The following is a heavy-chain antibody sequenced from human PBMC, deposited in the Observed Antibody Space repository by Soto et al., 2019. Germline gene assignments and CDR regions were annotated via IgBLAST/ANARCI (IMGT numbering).Heavy chain of an antibody. CDR2: INHNGST. V-gene: IGHV4-34*01. Sequence: QVQLQQWGAGLLKPSETLSLTCAVYGGSFSGYYWSWIRQPPGKGLEWIGEINHNGSTNYNPSLKSRVTISVDRSKNQCSLKLSSVTAADTAVYYCARVLGYCSSTSCHGDWFDPWGQGTLVTVSS. J-gene: IGHJ5*02. D-gene: IGHD2-2*01. CDR3: ARVLGYCSSTSCHGDWFDP. CDR1: GGSFSGYY.